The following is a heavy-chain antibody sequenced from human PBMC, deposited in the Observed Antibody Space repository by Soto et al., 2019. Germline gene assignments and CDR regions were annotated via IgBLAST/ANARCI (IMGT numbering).Heavy chain of an antibody. CDR2: ISGSGGST. V-gene: IGHV3-23*01. CDR3: AKGSNYDFWSGYYYYYYGMDV. D-gene: IGHD3-3*01. Sequence: EVQLLESGGGLVQPGGSLRLSCAASGFTFSSYAMSWVRQAPGKGLEWVSAISGSGGSTYYADSVKGRFTISRDNSKNTLYLQMNSLRAEDTAVYYCAKGSNYDFWSGYYYYYYGMDVWGQGTTVTVSS. J-gene: IGHJ6*02. CDR1: GFTFSSYA.